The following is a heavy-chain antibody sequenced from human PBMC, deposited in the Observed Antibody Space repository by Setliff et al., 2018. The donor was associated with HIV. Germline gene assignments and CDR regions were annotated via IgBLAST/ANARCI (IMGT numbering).Heavy chain of an antibody. CDR3: ARSRTSSGYYGVTGYGMDV. CDR1: GGSISNHY. J-gene: IGHJ6*02. V-gene: IGHV4-59*11. Sequence: ASETLSLTCTASGGSISNHYWSWLRQPPGKGLEWIGYIYYSGSTNYNPSLKSRVTISVATSKNQFSLKLNSVTTADTAVYYCARSRTSSGYYGVTGYGMDVWGQGTTVTVSS. CDR2: IYYSGST. D-gene: IGHD3-22*01.